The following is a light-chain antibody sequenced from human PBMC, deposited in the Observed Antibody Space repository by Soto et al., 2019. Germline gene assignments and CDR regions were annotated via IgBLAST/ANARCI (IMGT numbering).Light chain of an antibody. CDR2: SNN. J-gene: IGLJ3*02. V-gene: IGLV1-44*01. CDR3: AAWDDSLNGPV. Sequence: QSVLTQPPSASGTPGQRVTISCSGSSSNIGSNTVNWYQQLPGTAPKLLIYSNNQRPSEVPDRFSGSKSGTAASLAISWLQSEDEADYYCAAWDDSLNGPVFGGGTKLTVL. CDR1: SSNIGSNT.